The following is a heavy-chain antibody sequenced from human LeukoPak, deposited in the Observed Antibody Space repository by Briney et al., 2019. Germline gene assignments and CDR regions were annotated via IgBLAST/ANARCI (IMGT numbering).Heavy chain of an antibody. D-gene: IGHD2-2*01. Sequence: GESLRISCKGSGYSFTSYWISWVRQMPGKGLEWMGRIDPSDSYTNYSPSFQGHVTISADKSISTAYLQWSSLKASDIAMYYCARLGDDCSSTSCPDYWGQGTLVTVSS. CDR1: GYSFTSYW. J-gene: IGHJ4*02. CDR2: IDPSDSYT. V-gene: IGHV5-10-1*01. CDR3: ARLGDDCSSTSCPDY.